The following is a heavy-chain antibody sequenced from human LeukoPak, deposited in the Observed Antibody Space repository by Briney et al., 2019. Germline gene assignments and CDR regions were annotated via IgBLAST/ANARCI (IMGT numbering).Heavy chain of an antibody. CDR2: IYTSGST. CDR3: ARTPVWGSYRFDY. D-gene: IGHD3-16*02. J-gene: IGHJ4*02. Sequence: TETLSLTCTVSGGSISSYYWSWILQPAGKGLEWIGHIYTSGSTNYNPSLKSRVTMSVDTSKNQFSLKLSSVTAADTAVYYCARTPVWGSYRFDYWGQGTLVTVSS. V-gene: IGHV4-4*07. CDR1: GGSISSYY.